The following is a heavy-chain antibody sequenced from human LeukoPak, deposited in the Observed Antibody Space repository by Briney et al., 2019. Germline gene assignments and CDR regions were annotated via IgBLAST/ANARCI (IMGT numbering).Heavy chain of an antibody. CDR2: ISWSSASI. V-gene: IGHV3-9*01. J-gene: IGHJ3*02. D-gene: IGHD3-22*01. CDR1: GFTFDDYT. CDR3: AKVIVRHSYDKSGGFDI. Sequence: PGRSLRLSCAAFGFTFDDYTMHWVRQAPGKGLEWVSGISWSSASIAYADSVKGRFTISRDNAKNSLYLHINSLRADDTALYYCAKVIVRHSYDKSGGFDIWGQGTMVTVCS.